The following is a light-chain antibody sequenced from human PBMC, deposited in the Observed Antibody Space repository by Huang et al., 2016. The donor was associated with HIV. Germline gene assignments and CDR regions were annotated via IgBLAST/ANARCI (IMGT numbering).Light chain of an antibody. V-gene: IGKV3-20*01. CDR2: AAS. Sequence: EIVLTQSPGTLSLSPGERATLSCRASQSVSSSYLAWYQPKPGQAPRLLIYAASSRATGIPDRFSGSGSGTDFTLTISRLEPEDFAVYYCQQYGSSPPYTFGQGTKLEIK. CDR1: QSVSSSY. J-gene: IGKJ2*01. CDR3: QQYGSSPPYT.